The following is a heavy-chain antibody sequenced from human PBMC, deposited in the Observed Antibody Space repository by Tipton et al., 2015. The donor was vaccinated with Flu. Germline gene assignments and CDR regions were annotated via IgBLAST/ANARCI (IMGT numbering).Heavy chain of an antibody. Sequence: TLSLTCTVSGGSISSFYWSWIRQPAGKGLEWIGRMYTSGTTSYNPSLKSRVTMSVDTTKNQFSLKLRSVTAADTAVYYCARASGSGTYVIYDSWGQGTLVTVSS. D-gene: IGHD3-10*01. CDR3: ARASGSGTYVIYDS. J-gene: IGHJ4*02. CDR2: MYTSGTT. V-gene: IGHV4-4*07. CDR1: GGSISSFY.